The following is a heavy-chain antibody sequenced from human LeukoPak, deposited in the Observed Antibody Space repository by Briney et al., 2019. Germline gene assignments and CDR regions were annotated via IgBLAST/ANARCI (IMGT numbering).Heavy chain of an antibody. J-gene: IGHJ6*03. Sequence: ASVKVSCKASGYTFTGYYMHWVRRAPGQGLEWMGWINPNSGGTNYAQKFQGRVTMTRDTSISTAYMELSRLRSDDTAVYYCARDRLGQEFGAYMDVWGKGTTVTVSS. CDR2: INPNSGGT. V-gene: IGHV1-2*02. CDR1: GYTFTGYY. D-gene: IGHD3-16*01. CDR3: ARDRLGQEFGAYMDV.